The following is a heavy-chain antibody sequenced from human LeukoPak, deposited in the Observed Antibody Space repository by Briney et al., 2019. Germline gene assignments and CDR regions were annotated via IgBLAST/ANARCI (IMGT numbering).Heavy chain of an antibody. D-gene: IGHD3-22*01. Sequence: PSETLSLTCTVSGGSISSYYWSWIRQPPGKGLEWIGYIYYSGSTNYNPSLKSRVTISVDTSKNQFSLKLSSVTAADTAVYYCARLHDSSGYSLPHWYFDLWGRGTLVTVSS. J-gene: IGHJ2*01. CDR3: ARLHDSSGYSLPHWYFDL. CDR2: IYYSGST. CDR1: GGSISSYY. V-gene: IGHV4-59*01.